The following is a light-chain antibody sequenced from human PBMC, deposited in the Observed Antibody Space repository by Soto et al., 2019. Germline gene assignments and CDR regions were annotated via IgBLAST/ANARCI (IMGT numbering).Light chain of an antibody. J-gene: IGLJ1*01. Sequence: SVLTQPPSASGSPGQSVTISCTGTSSDVGGYNYVSWYQQHPGKAPKLMIYEVSKRPSGVPDRFSGSKSGNTASLTVSGLQAEDEVDYYCSSYAGSNNLVFGTGTKVTV. CDR3: SSYAGSNNLV. CDR2: EVS. V-gene: IGLV2-8*01. CDR1: SSDVGGYNY.